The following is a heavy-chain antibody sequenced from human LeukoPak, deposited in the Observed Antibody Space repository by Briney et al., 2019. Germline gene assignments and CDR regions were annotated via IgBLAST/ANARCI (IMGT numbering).Heavy chain of an antibody. CDR3: AKGTWFGDYPVPFDS. Sequence: GGSLRLSCVASGFSFSTYSMGWVRHAPEKWLEWVSAIRGSGDSAYYADSVKGRFTISRDNYKNTLFLQMNSLRAEDAAVYYCAKGTWFGDYPVPFDSWGQGTLVAVSS. D-gene: IGHD3-10*01. CDR2: IRGSGDSA. CDR1: GFSFSTYS. J-gene: IGHJ4*02. V-gene: IGHV3-23*01.